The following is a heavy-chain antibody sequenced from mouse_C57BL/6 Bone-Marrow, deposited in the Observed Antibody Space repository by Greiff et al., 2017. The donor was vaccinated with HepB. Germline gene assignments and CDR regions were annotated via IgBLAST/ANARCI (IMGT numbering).Heavy chain of an antibody. CDR3: ARGDYDVNYAMDY. Sequence: QVQLQQPGAELVKPGASVKLSCKASGYTFTSYWMHWVKQRPGQGLEWIGMIHPNSGSTNYNEKFKSKATLTVDKSSSTAYMQLSSLTSEDSAVYYCARGDYDVNYAMDYWGQGTSVTVSS. CDR1: GYTFTSYW. D-gene: IGHD2-4*01. J-gene: IGHJ4*01. CDR2: IHPNSGST. V-gene: IGHV1-64*01.